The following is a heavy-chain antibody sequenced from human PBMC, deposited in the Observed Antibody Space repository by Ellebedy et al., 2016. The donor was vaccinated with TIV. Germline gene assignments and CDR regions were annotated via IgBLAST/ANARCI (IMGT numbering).Heavy chain of an antibody. V-gene: IGHV4-61*02. D-gene: IGHD3-3*01. CDR2: IYTSGSP. CDR3: ASLTIPGGSDF. Sequence: LRLXXTVPGGSISSGAYYWTWIRQPAGKGLEWIGRIYTSGSPIYNPSLKSRVTMSIDTSKNHFSLEVNSVTAADTAVYYCASLTIPGGSDFWGQGTLVTVSS. CDR1: GGSISSGAYY. J-gene: IGHJ4*02.